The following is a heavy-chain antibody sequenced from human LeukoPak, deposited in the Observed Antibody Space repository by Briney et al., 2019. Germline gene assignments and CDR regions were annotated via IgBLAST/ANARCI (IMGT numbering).Heavy chain of an antibody. Sequence: TSETLSLTCTVSGGSISSSSYYWGWIRQPPGRGWEGFGSIYYSGSTYYNPSLKSRVTISVDTSKNQFSLKLSSVTAADTAVYYCARQLRFLEWYPNFDSWGQGTLVTVSS. J-gene: IGHJ4*02. CDR1: GGSISSSSYY. V-gene: IGHV4-39*01. CDR3: ARQLRFLEWYPNFDS. CDR2: IYYSGST. D-gene: IGHD3-3*01.